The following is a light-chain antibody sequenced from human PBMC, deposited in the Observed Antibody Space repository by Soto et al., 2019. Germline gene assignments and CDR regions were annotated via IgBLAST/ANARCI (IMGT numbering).Light chain of an antibody. Sequence: DIXMTQSPSTLSASVGDRVTITCRASQSISSWLAWYQQKPGKAPKLLIYKASSLESGVPSRFSGSGSGTEFTLTISSLQPDDFATYYCQQYNSYAYTFGQGTKLEIK. CDR1: QSISSW. CDR3: QQYNSYAYT. CDR2: KAS. J-gene: IGKJ2*01. V-gene: IGKV1-5*03.